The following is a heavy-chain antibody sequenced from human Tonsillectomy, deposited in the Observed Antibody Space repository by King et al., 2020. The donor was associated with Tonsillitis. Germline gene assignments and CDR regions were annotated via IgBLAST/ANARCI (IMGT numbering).Heavy chain of an antibody. CDR1: GGSISSSSYY. V-gene: IGHV4-39*01. D-gene: IGHD3-22*01. Sequence: LQLQESGPGLVKPSETLSLTCTVSGGSISSSSYYWGWIRQPPGKGLEWIGRIYYSGSTYYNPSLKSRVTISVDTSKNQFSLQLGSVTAADTAVYYCARLVGGISMIVVVIRDAFDIWGQGTMVTVSS. J-gene: IGHJ3*02. CDR3: ARLVGGISMIVVVIRDAFDI. CDR2: IYYSGST.